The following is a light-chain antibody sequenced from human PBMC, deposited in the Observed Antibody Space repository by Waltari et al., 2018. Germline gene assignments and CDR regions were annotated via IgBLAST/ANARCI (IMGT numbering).Light chain of an antibody. CDR1: SSTIGGNT. J-gene: IGLJ3*02. CDR2: SNN. V-gene: IGLV1-44*01. Sequence: QSVLTQPPSASGTPGPRVTISCSGSSSTIGGNTVNWYQQLPGTAPKLLIYSNNRRPSGVPDRFSGSKSGTSASLAISGLQSEDEADYYCAAWDDSLNGWVFGGGTKLTVL. CDR3: AAWDDSLNGWV.